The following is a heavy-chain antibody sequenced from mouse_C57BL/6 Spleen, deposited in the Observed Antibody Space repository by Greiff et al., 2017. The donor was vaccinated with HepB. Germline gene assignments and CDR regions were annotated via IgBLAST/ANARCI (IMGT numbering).Heavy chain of an antibody. Sequence: VKLMESGPELVKPGASVKISCKASGYAFSSSWMNWVKQRPGKGLEWIGRIYPGDGDTNYNGKFKGKATLTADKSSSTAYMQLSSLTSEDSAVYFCARSGITTQDYWGQGTTLTVSS. D-gene: IGHD2-4*01. CDR2: IYPGDGDT. CDR1: GYAFSSSW. V-gene: IGHV1-82*01. J-gene: IGHJ2*01. CDR3: ARSGITTQDY.